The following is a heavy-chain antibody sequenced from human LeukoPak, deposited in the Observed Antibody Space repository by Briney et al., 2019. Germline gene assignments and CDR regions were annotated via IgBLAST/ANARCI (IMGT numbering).Heavy chain of an antibody. CDR2: INHSGST. V-gene: IGHV4-34*01. Sequence: SETLSLTCAVYGGSFSGYYWSWIRQPPGKGLEWIGEINHSGSTTYNPSLKSRVTISVDTSKNQFSLKLSSVTAADTAVYYCARGGRYSYGNFDYWGQGTLVTVSS. CDR3: ARGGRYSYGNFDY. CDR1: GGSFSGYY. J-gene: IGHJ4*02. D-gene: IGHD5-18*01.